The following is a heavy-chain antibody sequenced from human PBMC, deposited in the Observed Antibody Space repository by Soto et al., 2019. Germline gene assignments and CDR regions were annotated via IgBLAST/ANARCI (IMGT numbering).Heavy chain of an antibody. V-gene: IGHV1-69*01. CDR1: GGTFSSYS. CDR2: ITPFFGTT. CDR3: STSVYCTFTTCYYYYGLDV. Sequence: QVQLVQSGAEVKKPGSSVKVSCKASGGTFSSYSINWVRQAPGQGLEWMGGITPFFGTTSYAQKFQGRVTITADASTSTVYMELSSLASEDTALYYCSTSVYCTFTTCYYYYGLDVWGQGTTVNVSS. J-gene: IGHJ6*02. D-gene: IGHD2-8*01.